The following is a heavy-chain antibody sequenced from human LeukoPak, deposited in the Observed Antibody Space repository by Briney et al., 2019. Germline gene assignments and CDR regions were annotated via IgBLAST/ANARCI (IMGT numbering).Heavy chain of an antibody. CDR3: ARDRVVSTVAGDWYFDL. D-gene: IGHD6-19*01. CDR2: ISSSSSYI. CDR1: GFTFSSYS. Sequence: GGSLRLSCAASGFTFSSYSMNWVRQAPGKGLEWVSSISSSSSYIYYADSVKGRFTISRDNAKNSLYLQMNSLRAEDTAVYYCARDRVVSTVAGDWYFDLWGRGTLVTVSS. V-gene: IGHV3-21*01. J-gene: IGHJ2*01.